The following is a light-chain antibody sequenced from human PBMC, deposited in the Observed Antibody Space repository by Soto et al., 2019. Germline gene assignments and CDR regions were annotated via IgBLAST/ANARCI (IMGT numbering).Light chain of an antibody. CDR3: QSFDTRLSGYV. V-gene: IGLV1-40*01. Sequence: QSVLTQPPSVAGAPGQRVTISSTGSSSNIGAGYDVHWYQQLPGTAPKLLIYGNTNRPSGVPDRFSGSKSGTSASLAITGLRPEDEADYYCQSFDTRLSGYVFATGTKLTVL. J-gene: IGLJ1*01. CDR1: SSNIGAGYD. CDR2: GNT.